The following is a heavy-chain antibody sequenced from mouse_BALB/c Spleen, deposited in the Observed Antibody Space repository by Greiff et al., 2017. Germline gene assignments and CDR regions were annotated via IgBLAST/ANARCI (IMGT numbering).Heavy chain of an antibody. CDR1: GFTFSSYA. J-gene: IGHJ3*01. CDR3: ARGAYGNYVPSGY. CDR2: ISSGGST. Sequence: EVKLVESGGGLVKPGGSLKLSCAASGFTFSSYAMSWVRQTPEKRLEWVASISSGGSTYYPDSVKGRFTISRDNARNILYLQMSSLRSEDTAMYYCARGAYGNYVPSGYWGQGTLVTVSA. V-gene: IGHV5-6-5*01. D-gene: IGHD2-1*01.